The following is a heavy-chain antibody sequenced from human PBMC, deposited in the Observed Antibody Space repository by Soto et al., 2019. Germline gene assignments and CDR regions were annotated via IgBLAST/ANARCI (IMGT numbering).Heavy chain of an antibody. CDR1: GGTFSSYT. V-gene: IGHV1-69*13. Sequence: SVKVSCKASGGTFSSYTMSWVRQAPGQGLEWMGGIIPIFGTTTYAHKFQGRVTITADESTSTVYMELSSLRGEDTAVYYCARGALTTLAYYYGMDVWGQGTTVTVS. CDR2: IIPIFGTT. D-gene: IGHD4-4*01. CDR3: ARGALTTLAYYYGMDV. J-gene: IGHJ6*02.